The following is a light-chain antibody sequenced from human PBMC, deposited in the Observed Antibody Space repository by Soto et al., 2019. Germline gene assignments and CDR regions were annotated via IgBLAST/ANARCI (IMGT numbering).Light chain of an antibody. J-gene: IGLJ3*02. Sequence: QSALTQPASVSGSPGQSITISCTGTSRDVGGYNHVSWYQQHPGKAPKLVMYEVDNRPSGVSNRFSGSKSGNTASLTISGLQAEDEGDYYCNSYTSSSTLVFGGGTKLTVL. CDR2: EVD. CDR3: NSYTSSSTLV. CDR1: SRDVGGYNH. V-gene: IGLV2-14*01.